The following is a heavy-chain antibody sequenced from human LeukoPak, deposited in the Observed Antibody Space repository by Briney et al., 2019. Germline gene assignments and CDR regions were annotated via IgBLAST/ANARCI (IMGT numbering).Heavy chain of an antibody. CDR1: GFTFSSYA. CDR3: ARDLTMVRGVTPYYYYYYGMDV. D-gene: IGHD3-10*01. V-gene: IGHV3-23*01. CDR2: ISGSGGST. Sequence: AGGSLRLSCAASGFTFSSYAMNWVRQAPGKGLEWVSTISGSGGSTYYADSVKGRFTISRDNSKNTLYLQMNSLRAEDTAVYYCARDLTMVRGVTPYYYYYYGMDVWGQGTTVTVSS. J-gene: IGHJ6*02.